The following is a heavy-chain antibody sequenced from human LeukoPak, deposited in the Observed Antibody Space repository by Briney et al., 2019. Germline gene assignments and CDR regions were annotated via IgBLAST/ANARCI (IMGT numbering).Heavy chain of an antibody. CDR1: GFTFSSYA. V-gene: IGHV3-30*02. Sequence: GGSLRLSCAASGFTFSSYAMHWVRQAPGKGLEWVAFIWCDGSNKDYTDSVKGRFTISRDNAKNRLHLQMNSLRAEDTAVYYCAKDYRGYCDSSAWDYWGQGTLVTVSS. CDR2: IWCDGSNK. D-gene: IGHD3-22*01. CDR3: AKDYRGYCDSSAWDY. J-gene: IGHJ4*02.